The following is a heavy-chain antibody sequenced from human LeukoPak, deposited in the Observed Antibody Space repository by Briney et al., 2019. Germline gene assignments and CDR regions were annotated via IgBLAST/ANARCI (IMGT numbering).Heavy chain of an antibody. D-gene: IGHD3-22*01. Sequence: SETLSLTCTVSGGSISSYYWGWIRQPAGKGLEWIGRIYTSGSTNYNPSLKSRVTISVKTSKNQFSLNLSSVTAADTAVYYCARAPHFFDISGSRYYFDYWGQGTLVTVSS. CDR3: ARAPHFFDISGSRYYFDY. CDR1: GGSISSYY. V-gene: IGHV4-4*07. CDR2: IYTSGST. J-gene: IGHJ4*02.